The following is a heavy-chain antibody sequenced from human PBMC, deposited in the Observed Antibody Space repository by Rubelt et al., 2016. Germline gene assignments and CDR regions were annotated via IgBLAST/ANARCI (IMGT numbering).Heavy chain of an antibody. CDR2: IAYSGST. D-gene: IGHD4-17*01. Sequence: QLQLQESGPGLVQPSETLSLTCTISGDSIGSNSFYWGWIRQPPGQGLEWIGSIAYSGSTYSNPSLRSRATMSVNTSTNQFSLRRSSVTAADTAVYYCARHAFIVTTGSFWDYWGQGTLITVSS. CDR1: GDSIGSNSFY. CDR3: ARHAFIVTTGSFWDY. V-gene: IGHV4-39*01. J-gene: IGHJ4*02.